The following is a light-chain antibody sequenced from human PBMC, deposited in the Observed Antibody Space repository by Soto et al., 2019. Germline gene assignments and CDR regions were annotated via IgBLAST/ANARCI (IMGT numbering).Light chain of an antibody. Sequence: DIQMTQSPSSLSASVVDRVTITCRASQSIRSYLNWYQQKPGKAPKLLICAASSLQSGVPSRFSGSGSGTDFTLTISSLQPEDFATYFCQQTSTMPVTFGQGTRLEIK. CDR1: QSIRSY. CDR2: AAS. V-gene: IGKV1-39*01. CDR3: QQTSTMPVT. J-gene: IGKJ5*01.